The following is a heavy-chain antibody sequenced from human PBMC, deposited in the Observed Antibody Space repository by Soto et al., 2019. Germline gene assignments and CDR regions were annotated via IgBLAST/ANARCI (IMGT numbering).Heavy chain of an antibody. J-gene: IGHJ4*02. D-gene: IGHD5-12*01. CDR3: ARVSGYYFLDY. CDR1: GYTFTNYA. Sequence: QVQLVQSGAEEKKPGASVKVSCKASGYTFTNYAMHWVRQAPGQRLEWMGWINAGNGNTKYSQKFHGRVTITSDTSASTAYMELSSLRSEDTAVYYCARVSGYYFLDYWGQGTLVTVSS. V-gene: IGHV1-3*05. CDR2: INAGNGNT.